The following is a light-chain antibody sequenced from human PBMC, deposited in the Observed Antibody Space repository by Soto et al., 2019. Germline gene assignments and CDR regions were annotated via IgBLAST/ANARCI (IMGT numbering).Light chain of an antibody. Sequence: QSVLTQDASVSGSPGQSITISCTGTSSEDGGFNYVSWYQQHPSKATKLMKYNVFTRPSGVSNRFTGSKSGNTASLTISALQAEDEADYYCTSWTSTSTYVFGSGTKATVL. CDR1: SSEDGGFNY. V-gene: IGLV2-14*03. CDR3: TSWTSTSTYV. J-gene: IGLJ1*01. CDR2: NVF.